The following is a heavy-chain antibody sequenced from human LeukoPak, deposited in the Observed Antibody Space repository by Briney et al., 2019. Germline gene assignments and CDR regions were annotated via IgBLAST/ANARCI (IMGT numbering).Heavy chain of an antibody. CDR2: ISLSSTMT. V-gene: IGHV3-48*01. CDR3: ATGGGPGWFGELFRGYFFDY. CDR1: GFTFNNYN. D-gene: IGHD3-10*01. J-gene: IGHJ4*02. Sequence: GGSLRLSCAASGFTFNNYNMNWVRQAPGKGLEWVSYISLSSTMTYYAESVKGRFTISRDTAKNSLYLQMNSLRAEDTAVYYCATGGGPGWFGELFRGYFFDYWGQGTLVTVSS.